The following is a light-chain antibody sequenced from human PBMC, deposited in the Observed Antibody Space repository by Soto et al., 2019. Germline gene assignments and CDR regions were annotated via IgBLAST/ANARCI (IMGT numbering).Light chain of an antibody. CDR2: DVF. V-gene: IGKV1-33*01. CDR3: QQYDQLPIT. CDR1: QDISKY. J-gene: IGKJ4*01. Sequence: DIPMTQSASSLPASVGDTVTISCQASQDISKYLNWFQQKPGKAPKLLIYDVFNVETGVPSRFSGRGSGTDDTLIISNLQPEDFATYYCQQYDQLPITFGGGTKVDI.